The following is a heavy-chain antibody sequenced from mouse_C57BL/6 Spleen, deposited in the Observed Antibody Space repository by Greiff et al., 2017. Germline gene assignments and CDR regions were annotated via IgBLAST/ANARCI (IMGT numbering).Heavy chain of an antibody. V-gene: IGHV1-66*01. D-gene: IGHD2-4*01. J-gene: IGHJ3*01. CDR1: GYSFTSYY. Sequence: QVQLKQSGPELVKPGASVKISCKASGYSFTSYYIHWVKQRPGQGLEWIGWIYPGSGNTKYNEKFKGKATLTADTSSSTAYMQLSSLTSEDSAVYYCARSGDYGAWFAYWGQGTLVTVSA. CDR2: IYPGSGNT. CDR3: ARSGDYGAWFAY.